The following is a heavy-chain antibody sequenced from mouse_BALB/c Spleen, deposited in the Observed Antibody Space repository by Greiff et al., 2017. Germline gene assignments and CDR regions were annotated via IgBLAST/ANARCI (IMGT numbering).Heavy chain of an antibody. CDR2: IYPGNSDT. CDR3: TAGRSYYGSRYYFDY. V-gene: IGHV1-5*01. D-gene: IGHD1-1*01. CDR1: GYTFTSYW. J-gene: IGHJ2*01. Sequence: DVQLQESGTVLARPGASVKMSCKASGYTFTSYWMHWVKQRPGQGLEWIGAIYPGNSDTSYNQKFKGKAKLTAVTSTSTAYMELSSLTNEDSAVYYCTAGRSYYGSRYYFDYWGQGTTLTVSS.